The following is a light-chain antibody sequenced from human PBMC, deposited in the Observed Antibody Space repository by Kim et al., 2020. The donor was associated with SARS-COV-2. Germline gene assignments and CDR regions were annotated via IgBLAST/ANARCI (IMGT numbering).Light chain of an antibody. CDR3: QVCAGTDDHPV. CDR2: FND. CDR1: NIETKN. Sequence: PGDTARIVCGGDNIETKNVLWYQQRPGQAPVLVVRFNDDRPSGIPGRFSGSNSGNTATLTIASVEAGDEADYFCQVCAGTDDHPVFGGGTQLTVL. J-gene: IGLJ3*02. V-gene: IGLV3-21*02.